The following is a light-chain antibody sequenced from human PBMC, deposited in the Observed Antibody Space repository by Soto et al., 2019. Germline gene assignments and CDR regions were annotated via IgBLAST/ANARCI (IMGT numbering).Light chain of an antibody. V-gene: IGKV1-5*03. CDR3: QHYNSYSEA. CDR1: QTISSW. Sequence: DIQMTQSPSTLSGSVGDRVTITCRASQTISSWLAWYQQKPGKAPKLLIYKASTLKSGVPSRFNGNGSGTRFTSTNRSLQAGDFATYFCQHYNSYSEAFGQGTKVDI. J-gene: IGKJ1*01. CDR2: KAS.